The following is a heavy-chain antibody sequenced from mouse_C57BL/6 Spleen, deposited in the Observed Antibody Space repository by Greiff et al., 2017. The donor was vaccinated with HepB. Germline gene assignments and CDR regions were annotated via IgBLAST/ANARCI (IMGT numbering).Heavy chain of an antibody. CDR2: IYPGDGDT. V-gene: IGHV1-82*01. CDR3: ASSETALYAMDY. D-gene: IGHD3-2*01. J-gene: IGHJ4*01. CDR1: GYAFSSSW. Sequence: QVQLKESGPELVKPGASVKISCKASGYAFSSSWMNWVKQRPGKGLEWIGRIYPGDGDTNYNGKFKGKATLTADKSSSTAYMQLSSLTSEDSAVYFCASSETALYAMDYWGQGTSVTVSS.